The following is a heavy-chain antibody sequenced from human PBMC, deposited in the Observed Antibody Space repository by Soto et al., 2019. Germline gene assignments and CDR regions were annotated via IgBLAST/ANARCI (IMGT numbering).Heavy chain of an antibody. D-gene: IGHD2-2*03. CDR1: GGSISSGGYY. CDR2: IYYSGST. J-gene: IGHJ4*02. CDR3: ARTGERWILGYYFDY. Sequence: QVQLQESGPGLVKPSQTLSLTCTVSGGSISSGGYYWSWIRQHPGKGLEWIGYIYYSGSTYYNPSLKSRVTISVDTSKNQFSPKLSSVTAGDTAVYYCARTGERWILGYYFDYWGQGTLVTVSS. V-gene: IGHV4-31*03.